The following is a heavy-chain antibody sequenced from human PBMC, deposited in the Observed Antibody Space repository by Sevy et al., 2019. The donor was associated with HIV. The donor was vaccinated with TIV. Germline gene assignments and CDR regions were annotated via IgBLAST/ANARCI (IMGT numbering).Heavy chain of an antibody. CDR3: VRADIVVVVAASHFDYGMDV. Sequence: GGSLRLSYAASGFTFSSYWMSWVRQAPGKGLEWVANIKQDGSEKYYVDSVKGRFTISRDNAKNSLYLQMNSLRAEDTAVYYCVRADIVVVVAASHFDYGMDVWGQGTTVTVSS. J-gene: IGHJ6*02. D-gene: IGHD2-15*01. V-gene: IGHV3-7*04. CDR2: IKQDGSEK. CDR1: GFTFSSYW.